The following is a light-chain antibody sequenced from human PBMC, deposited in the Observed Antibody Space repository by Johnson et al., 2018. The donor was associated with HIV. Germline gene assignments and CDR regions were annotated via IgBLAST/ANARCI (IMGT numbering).Light chain of an antibody. CDR2: ENN. CDR3: GTWDNSLNPGGV. J-gene: IGLJ1*01. Sequence: QSVLTQPPSVSAAPGQKVTISCSGSSSNIGNNYVSWYQQLPGTAPKLLIYENNKRPSGIPDRFSGSKSDTSATLVITGLQTGDEADYYCGTWDNSLNPGGVFGSGTKVTV. CDR1: SSNIGNNY. V-gene: IGLV1-51*02.